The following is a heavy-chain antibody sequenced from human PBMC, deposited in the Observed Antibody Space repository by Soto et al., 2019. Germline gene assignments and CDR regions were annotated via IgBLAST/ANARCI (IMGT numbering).Heavy chain of an antibody. CDR1: GFTFSSYG. CDR2: ISYDGSNK. Sequence: PGGSLRLSCAASGFTFSSYGMHWVRQAPGKGLEWVAVISYDGSNKYYADSVKGRFTISRDNSKNTLYLQMNSLRTEDTAVYYCAKGRIEAAGVFDYWGQGTLVTVSS. V-gene: IGHV3-30*18. CDR3: AKGRIEAAGVFDY. J-gene: IGHJ4*02. D-gene: IGHD6-13*01.